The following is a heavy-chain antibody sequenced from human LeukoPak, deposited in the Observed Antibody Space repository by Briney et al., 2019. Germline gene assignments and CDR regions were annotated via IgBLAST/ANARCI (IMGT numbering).Heavy chain of an antibody. J-gene: IGHJ4*02. D-gene: IGHD5-18*01. CDR3: ARGGYSYGYADY. CDR2: IYYSGTT. CDR1: GGSISSSSYY. Sequence: SETLSLTCTVSGGSISSSSYYWGWIRQPPGKGLEWIGYIYYSGTTNYNPSLKSRVSMSVDTSKNQFSLKLSSVTAADTAVYYCARGGYSYGYADYWGQGTLVTVSS. V-gene: IGHV4-61*05.